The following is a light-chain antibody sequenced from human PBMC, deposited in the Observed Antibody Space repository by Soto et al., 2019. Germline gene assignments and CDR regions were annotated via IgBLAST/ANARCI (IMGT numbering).Light chain of an antibody. J-gene: IGKJ2*01. V-gene: IGKV1-9*01. CDR3: QQLNSYPYT. CDR1: QDMNRD. Sequence: DIQLTQSPSFLSPSVGDRVTITCRASQDMNRDLAWYHQRPGTAPKLLIYAASILQSGVPSRFSGSGSGTLLTLTITSLQREDLGTYFCQQLNSYPYTFGQGTKL. CDR2: AAS.